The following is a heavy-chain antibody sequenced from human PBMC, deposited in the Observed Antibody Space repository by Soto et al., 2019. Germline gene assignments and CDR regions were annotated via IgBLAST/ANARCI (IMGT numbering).Heavy chain of an antibody. J-gene: IGHJ4*02. CDR3: ARRVALAGRKDFDY. V-gene: IGHV1-8*01. D-gene: IGHD6-19*01. CDR2: MNPNSGLT. Sequence: QVQLVQSGAEVKKPGASVKVSCKASGYTFTSYDINRVRQASGQGLEWMAWMNPNSGLTAYEQKFQGRVTMTRNISINTAYMELNSLRSEDTAVYYCARRVALAGRKDFDYWGQGTLVTVSS. CDR1: GYTFTSYD.